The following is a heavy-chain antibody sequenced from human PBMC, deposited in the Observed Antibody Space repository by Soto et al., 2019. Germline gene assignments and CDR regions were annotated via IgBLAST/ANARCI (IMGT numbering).Heavy chain of an antibody. CDR2: IMPVFHTT. V-gene: IGHV1-69*01. D-gene: IGHD6-25*01. J-gene: IGHJ6*02. CDR1: GGTFNNFA. CDR3: ATATISPVSATLYHYGMDV. Sequence: QVQLVQSGAEVKKPGSTVEVSYQASGGTFNNFAFTWVRQAPGQGLEWLGGIMPVFHTTNIAQTFQDRITVIADDFTNTVYMEMTSLRFDDTAVYYCATATISPVSATLYHYGMDVWGQGTTVTIYS.